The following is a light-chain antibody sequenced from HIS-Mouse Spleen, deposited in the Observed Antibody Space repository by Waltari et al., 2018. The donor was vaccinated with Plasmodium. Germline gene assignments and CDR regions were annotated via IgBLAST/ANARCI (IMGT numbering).Light chain of an antibody. J-gene: IGLJ2*01. CDR1: SSDVGGYHY. V-gene: IGLV2-8*01. Sequence: SALTQPPPAPGSPGQPVTISRPGTSSDVGGYHYVPWYQQHPGKAPKLMIYEVSKRPSGVPDRFSGSKSGNTASLTVSGLQAEDEADYYCSSYAGSNNLVFGGGTKLTVL. CDR2: EVS. CDR3: SSYAGSNNLV.